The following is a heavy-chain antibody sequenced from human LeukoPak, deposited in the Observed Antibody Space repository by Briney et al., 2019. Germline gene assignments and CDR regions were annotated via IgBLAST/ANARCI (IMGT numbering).Heavy chain of an antibody. D-gene: IGHD2-8*01. CDR1: GFTVSTNY. Sequence: PGGSLRLSCAASGFTVSTNYMSWVRQAPGKGLEWVSDIYNIGSTHYADSVKGRFTISRDNSKNTLYLQMKSLRVEDTAVYYCVKEGYYCSNDGCPLGYWGQGTLVTVSS. CDR3: VKEGYYCSNDGCPLGY. V-gene: IGHV3-66*01. CDR2: IYNIGST. J-gene: IGHJ4*02.